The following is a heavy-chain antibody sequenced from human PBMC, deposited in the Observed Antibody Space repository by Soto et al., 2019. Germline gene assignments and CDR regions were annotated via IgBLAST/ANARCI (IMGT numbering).Heavy chain of an antibody. CDR1: GGSISSGDYY. Sequence: TLSLTCTVSGGSISSGDYYWSWIRQSPGTGLEWIGYIFYTGSTYYNPSLRSRLAISVDTSKNQFSLKLSSVNAADAAVYYCAREPLKWYGMDVWRQGTTVTVSS. V-gene: IGHV4-30-4*01. CDR3: AREPLKWYGMDV. D-gene: IGHD1-26*01. CDR2: IFYTGST. J-gene: IGHJ6*02.